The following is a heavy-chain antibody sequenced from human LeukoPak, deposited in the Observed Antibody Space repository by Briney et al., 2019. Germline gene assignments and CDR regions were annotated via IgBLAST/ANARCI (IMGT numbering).Heavy chain of an antibody. Sequence: SETLSLTCTVSGGSISSSSYYWGWIRQPPGKGLEWIGSINYSGTTYYNPSLKSRVTISVDTSKNQFFLKLSSVTAADTAVYYCARLPIVVVPSTSFDVWGQGTMVTVSS. CDR2: INYSGTT. CDR3: ARLPIVVVPSTSFDV. D-gene: IGHD2-2*01. CDR1: GGSISSSSYY. V-gene: IGHV4-39*01. J-gene: IGHJ3*01.